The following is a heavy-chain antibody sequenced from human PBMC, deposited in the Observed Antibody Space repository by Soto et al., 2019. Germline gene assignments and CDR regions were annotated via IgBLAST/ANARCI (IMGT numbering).Heavy chain of an antibody. J-gene: IGHJ3*02. CDR2: IYPGDSDT. Sequence: GESLKISFKGSGYSFTIYWIGWVRQIPGKGLEWMGIIYPGDSDTRYSPSFQDQVTISADKYISTSYLQWSSLKASDTAMYYCARQGVRWSGSYYLSTDFDIWGKGRMVTV. V-gene: IGHV5-51*01. CDR3: ARQGVRWSGSYYLSTDFDI. D-gene: IGHD1-26*01. CDR1: GYSFTIYW.